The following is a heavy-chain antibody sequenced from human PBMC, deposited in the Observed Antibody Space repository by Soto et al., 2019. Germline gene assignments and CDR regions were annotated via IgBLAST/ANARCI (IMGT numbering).Heavy chain of an antibody. J-gene: IGHJ6*02. CDR3: ARESAWHYYYGMDV. CDR2: ISYDGSNK. Sequence: GGSLRLSCAASGFTFSSYAMHWVRQAPGKGLEWVAVISYDGSNKYYADSVKGRFTISRDNSKNTLYLQMNSLRAEDTAVYYCARESAWHYYYGMDVWGQGTPVTVSS. CDR1: GFTFSSYA. V-gene: IGHV3-30-3*01.